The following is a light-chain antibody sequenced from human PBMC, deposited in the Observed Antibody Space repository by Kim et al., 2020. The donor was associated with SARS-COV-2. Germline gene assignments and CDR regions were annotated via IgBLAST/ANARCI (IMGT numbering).Light chain of an antibody. Sequence: QSALTQPASVSGSPGQSITVSCTGTSSDVGNYNLVSWYRQHPGEAPQLLIYEVSKRPAGVSTRFSGSKSANTASLTISGLQVEDEADYHCSSYAGSSTMVFGGGTKVTVL. J-gene: IGLJ3*02. CDR2: EVS. CDR3: SSYAGSSTMV. CDR1: SSDVGNYNL. V-gene: IGLV2-23*02.